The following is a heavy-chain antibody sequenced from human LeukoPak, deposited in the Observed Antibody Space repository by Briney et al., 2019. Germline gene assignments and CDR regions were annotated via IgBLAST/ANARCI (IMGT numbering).Heavy chain of an antibody. CDR1: GGSISSDNYY. Sequence: SETLSLTCTVSGGSISSDNYYWGWIRQPPGKGLEWIGSIYYSGTTYYNPSLKSRVTISVDTSKNQFSLKLSSVTAADTAVYYCARQDILTGTGYYWGQGTLVTVSS. V-gene: IGHV4-39*01. CDR3: ARQDILTGTGYY. J-gene: IGHJ4*02. CDR2: IYYSGTT. D-gene: IGHD3-9*01.